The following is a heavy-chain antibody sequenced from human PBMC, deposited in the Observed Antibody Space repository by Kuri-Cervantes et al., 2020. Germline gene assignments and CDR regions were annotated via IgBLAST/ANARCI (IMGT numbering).Heavy chain of an antibody. J-gene: IGHJ4*02. D-gene: IGHD5-18*01. CDR1: GGSFSGYY. CDR2: INHSGST. Sequence: SETLSLTCAVYGGSFSGYYWSWIRQPPGKGLEWIGEINHSGSTNYNPSLKSRVTISVDTSKNQFSLKLSSVTAADTAVYYCARPNPVGTVGDWGQGTLVTVSS. V-gene: IGHV4-34*01. CDR3: ARPNPVGTVGD.